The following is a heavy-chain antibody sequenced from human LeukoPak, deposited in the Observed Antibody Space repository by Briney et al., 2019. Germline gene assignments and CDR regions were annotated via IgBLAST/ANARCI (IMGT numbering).Heavy chain of an antibody. J-gene: IGHJ4*02. CDR3: ARAHCSGGSCYSGDLVDY. D-gene: IGHD2-15*01. CDR2: INTDGSST. Sequence: GGSLRLSCAASGFTFSRYWMHWARQAPGKGLVWVSRINTDGSSTSYADSVKGRFTISRDNAKNTLYLQMNGLRAEDTAVYYCARAHCSGGSCYSGDLVDYWGQGTLVTVSS. CDR1: GFTFSRYW. V-gene: IGHV3-74*01.